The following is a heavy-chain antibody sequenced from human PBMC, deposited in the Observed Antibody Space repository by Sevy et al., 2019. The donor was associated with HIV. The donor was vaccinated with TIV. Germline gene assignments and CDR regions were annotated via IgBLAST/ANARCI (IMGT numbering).Heavy chain of an antibody. CDR2: ISGSGGST. J-gene: IGHJ4*02. CDR3: AKGHGDYGSGSYYNPRVFDY. Sequence: GGSLRLSCAASGFTFSSYAMSWVRQAPGKGLEWVSAISGSGGSTYYADSVKGRFTISRDNSKNTLYLQMNSLRAEDTAVYYCAKGHGDYGSGSYYNPRVFDYWGQRTLVTVSS. CDR1: GFTFSSYA. D-gene: IGHD3-10*01. V-gene: IGHV3-23*01.